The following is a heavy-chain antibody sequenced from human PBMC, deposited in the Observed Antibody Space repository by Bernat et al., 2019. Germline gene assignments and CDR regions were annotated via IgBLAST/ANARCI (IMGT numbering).Heavy chain of an antibody. Sequence: VQLVESGGGVVQPGRSLRLSCAASGFTFSSYWMSWVRQAPGKGLEWVANIKQDGSEKYYVDSVKGRFTISRDNAKNSLYLQMNSLRAEDTAVYYCAREIRAISKLLREFDPWGQGTLVTVSS. CDR2: IKQDGSEK. CDR1: GFTFSSYW. CDR3: AREIRAISKLLREFDP. D-gene: IGHD2-15*01. V-gene: IGHV3-7*04. J-gene: IGHJ5*02.